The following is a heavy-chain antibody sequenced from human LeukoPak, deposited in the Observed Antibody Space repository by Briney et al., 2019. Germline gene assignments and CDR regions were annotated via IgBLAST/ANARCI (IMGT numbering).Heavy chain of an antibody. CDR3: ARAGVTTVDY. D-gene: IGHD4-17*01. J-gene: IGHJ4*02. Sequence: SWIRQPPGKGLEWIGYIYYSGSTYYDPSLKSRVTISVDTSKNQFSLKLSSVTAADTAVYYCARAGVTTVDYWGQGTLVTVSS. V-gene: IGHV4-30-4*01. CDR2: IYYSGST.